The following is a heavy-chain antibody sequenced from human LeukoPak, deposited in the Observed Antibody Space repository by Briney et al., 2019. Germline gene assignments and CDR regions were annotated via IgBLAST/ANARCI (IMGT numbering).Heavy chain of an antibody. CDR3: ARVSYYFDPRGTKGGAFDI. CDR2: IKKDGSEK. D-gene: IGHD3-22*01. V-gene: IGHV3-7*05. Sequence: GGSLRLSCAASGFTFSSYWMTWVRQAPGKGLEWVATIKKDGSEKYYVDSVKGRFTISRDNAKNSLYLQMNSLRAEDTAVYYCARVSYYFDPRGTKGGAFDIWGQGTMVTVSS. J-gene: IGHJ3*02. CDR1: GFTFSSYW.